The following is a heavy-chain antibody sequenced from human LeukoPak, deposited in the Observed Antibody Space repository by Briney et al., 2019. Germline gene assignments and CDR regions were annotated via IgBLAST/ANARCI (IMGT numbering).Heavy chain of an antibody. Sequence: GGSLRLSCAAAGFTFSGSAMHWVRQASRKGLEWVGRIRSKANSYATAYAASVKGRFTISRDDSKNTAYLQMNSLKTEDTAVYYCTRRSGSYYNDFDYWGQGTLVTVSS. CDR1: GFTFSGSA. D-gene: IGHD3-10*01. CDR3: TRRSGSYYNDFDY. J-gene: IGHJ4*02. V-gene: IGHV3-73*01. CDR2: IRSKANSYAT.